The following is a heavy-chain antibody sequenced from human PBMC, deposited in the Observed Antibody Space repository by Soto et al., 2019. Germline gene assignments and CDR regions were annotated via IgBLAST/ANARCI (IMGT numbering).Heavy chain of an antibody. V-gene: IGHV4-61*01. D-gene: IGHD3-10*01. CDR2: IYYSGST. J-gene: IGHJ4*02. CDR3: ARGAMVRGVIVDY. Sequence: QVQLQESGPGLVKPSETLSLTCTVSGGSVSSGSYYWSWIRQPPGKGLEWIGYIYYSGSTNYNPSLKSRVTLSVDTAKNQFSLKLSSVTAADTAVYYCARGAMVRGVIVDYWGPGTLVTVSS. CDR1: GGSVSSGSYY.